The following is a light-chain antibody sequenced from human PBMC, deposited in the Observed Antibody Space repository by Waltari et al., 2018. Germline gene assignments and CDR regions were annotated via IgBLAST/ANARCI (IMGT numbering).Light chain of an antibody. Sequence: QSVLTQPPSASGAPGQRVTISCTGSNSNIGAGYYVSWYQQFPGTGPKLLIYEDNERPSGVSARFSGAKSATSASLTITGLQSEDEADYYCSAWDSSLATALFGGGTRLTVL. J-gene: IGLJ2*01. CDR3: SAWDSSLATAL. CDR1: NSNIGAGYY. V-gene: IGLV1-40*01. CDR2: EDN.